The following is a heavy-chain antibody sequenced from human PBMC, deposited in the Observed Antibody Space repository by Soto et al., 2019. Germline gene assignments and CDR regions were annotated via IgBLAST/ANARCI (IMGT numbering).Heavy chain of an antibody. D-gene: IGHD3-10*01. J-gene: IGHJ4*02. CDR2: IYYSGST. Sequence: SETLSLTCTVSGGSISSYYWSWIRQPPGKGLEWIGYIYYSGSTNYNPSRKHRVTLSVDTPKNQFSLKLSSVTAADTAVYYCARESRYYYGSGSMGIYYFDYWGQGTLVTVSS. CDR3: ARESRYYYGSGSMGIYYFDY. V-gene: IGHV4-59*01. CDR1: GGSISSYY.